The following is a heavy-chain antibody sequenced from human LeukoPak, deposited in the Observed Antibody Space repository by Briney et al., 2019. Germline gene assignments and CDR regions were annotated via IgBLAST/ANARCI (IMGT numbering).Heavy chain of an antibody. CDR3: AVVVPAARRYYYYYGMDV. CDR1: GYTFTSYY. D-gene: IGHD2-2*01. J-gene: IGHJ6*02. V-gene: IGHV1-46*01. CDR2: INPSGGST. Sequence: ASVKVSCKASGYTFTSYYMHWVRQAPGQGLEWMGIINPSGGSTSYAQKFQGRVTMTRDTSTSTVYMELSSLRSEDTAVYYCAVVVPAARRYYYYYGMDVWAKGPRSPSP.